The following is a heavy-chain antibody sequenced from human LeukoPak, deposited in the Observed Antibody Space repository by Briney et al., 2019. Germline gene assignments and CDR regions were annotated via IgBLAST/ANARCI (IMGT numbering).Heavy chain of an antibody. Sequence: PSETLSLTCAVYGGSFSGYYWSWIRQPPGKGLEWIGEINHSGSTNYNPSLKSRVTISVDTSKNQFSLKLSSVTAADTAVYYCAVNEYGSGSFLRDYWGQGTLVTVSS. CDR3: AVNEYGSGSFLRDY. CDR2: INHSGST. D-gene: IGHD3-10*01. V-gene: IGHV4-34*01. CDR1: GGSFSGYY. J-gene: IGHJ4*02.